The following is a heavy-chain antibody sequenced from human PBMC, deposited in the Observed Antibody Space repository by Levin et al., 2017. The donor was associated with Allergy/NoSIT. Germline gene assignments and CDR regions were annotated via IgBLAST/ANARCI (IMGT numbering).Heavy chain of an antibody. Sequence: SETLSLTCTVSGGSISSYYWSWIRQPPGKGLEWIGYIYYSGSTNYNPSLKSRVTISVDTSKNQFSLKLSSVTAADTAVYYCARSFPSAPRAFDIWGQGTMVTVSS. CDR1: GGSISSYY. J-gene: IGHJ3*02. CDR2: IYYSGST. CDR3: ARSFPSAPRAFDI. D-gene: IGHD2/OR15-2a*01. V-gene: IGHV4-59*01.